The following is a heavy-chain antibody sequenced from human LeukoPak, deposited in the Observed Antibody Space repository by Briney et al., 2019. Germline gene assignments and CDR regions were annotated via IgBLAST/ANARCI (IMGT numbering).Heavy chain of an antibody. CDR3: ARGYGYTFDY. CDR1: GFTFSSYA. V-gene: IGHV3-30-3*01. J-gene: IGHJ4*02. CDR2: ISYDGSNK. D-gene: IGHD5-24*01. Sequence: GGSLRLSCAASGFTFSSYAMHWVRQAPGKGLEWVAVISYDGSNKYYADSVKGRFTISRNNAKNSLYLQMDSLRAEDTAVYYCARGYGYTFDYWGQGTLVTVSS.